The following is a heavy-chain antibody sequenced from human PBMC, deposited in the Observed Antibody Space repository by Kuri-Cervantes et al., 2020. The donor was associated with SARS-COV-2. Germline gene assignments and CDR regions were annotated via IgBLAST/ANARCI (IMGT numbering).Heavy chain of an antibody. CDR1: GYTFTSYA. J-gene: IGHJ4*02. D-gene: IGHD6-13*01. CDR2: LNPSGGST. Sequence: ASVKVSCKASGYTFTSYAMNWVRQAPGQGLEWMGILNPSGGSTSYAQKFQGRITLTRDTSTMTVYMNLRSLRSEDTALYYCARRIAAGSSHDHILDSWGQGTLVTVSS. V-gene: IGHV1-46*01. CDR3: ARRIAAGSSHDHILDS.